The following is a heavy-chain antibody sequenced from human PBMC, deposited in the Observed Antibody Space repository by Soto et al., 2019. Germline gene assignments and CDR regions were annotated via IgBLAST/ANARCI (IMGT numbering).Heavy chain of an antibody. V-gene: IGHV3-7*03. D-gene: IGHD3-16*01. J-gene: IGHJ4*02. CDR3: VRVVRLGGY. CDR2: IKEDGSGK. CDR1: GFTFSSYW. Sequence: GESLKISCTASGFTFSSYWMRWVRQAPGKGLGWVANIKEDGSGKYYVDSVKGRFSISRDNARNSLYLQMDSLRVEDTAVYYCVRVVRLGGYWGQGALVTVSS.